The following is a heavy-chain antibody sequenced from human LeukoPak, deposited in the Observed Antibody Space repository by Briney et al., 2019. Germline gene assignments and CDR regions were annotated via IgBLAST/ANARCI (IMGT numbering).Heavy chain of an antibody. V-gene: IGHV1-18*01. Sequence: GASVKVSCKASGYTFTSYGISWVRQAPGQGLEWMGWISAYNGNTNYAQKLQGRVTMTTDTSTSTAYMELRSPRSDDTAVYYCAREGIAAAGAEIDYFDYWGQGTLVTVSS. J-gene: IGHJ4*02. CDR3: AREGIAAAGAEIDYFDY. D-gene: IGHD6-13*01. CDR2: ISAYNGNT. CDR1: GYTFTSYG.